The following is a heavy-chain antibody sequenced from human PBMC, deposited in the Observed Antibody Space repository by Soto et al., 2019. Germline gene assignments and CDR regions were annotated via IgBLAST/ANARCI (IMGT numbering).Heavy chain of an antibody. Sequence: ESLKISCKGSGYSFTSYWIGWVRQMPGKGLEWMGIIYPGDSDTRYSPSFQGQVTISADKSISTAYLQWSSLKASDTAMYYCARHGVRGYSYGYTSYYYGMDVWGQGTTVTVSS. J-gene: IGHJ6*02. CDR1: GYSFTSYW. CDR2: IYPGDSDT. CDR3: ARHGVRGYSYGYTSYYYGMDV. V-gene: IGHV5-51*01. D-gene: IGHD5-18*01.